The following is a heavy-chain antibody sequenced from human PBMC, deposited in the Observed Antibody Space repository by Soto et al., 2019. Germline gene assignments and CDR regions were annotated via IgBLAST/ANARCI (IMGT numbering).Heavy chain of an antibody. CDR2: ISYDGSSK. V-gene: IGHV3-30-3*01. D-gene: IGHD3-22*01. CDR3: ARVFITLIALNWLDP. Sequence: QVQLVESGGGVVQPGRSLRLSCAASGFTFSSHAMHWVRQAPSKGLEWVALISYDGSSKYYADSVRGRFTISRDNSKNTLYLQMNSLRVEDTAIYYCARVFITLIALNWLDPWGQGTLVSVSS. CDR1: GFTFSSHA. J-gene: IGHJ5*02.